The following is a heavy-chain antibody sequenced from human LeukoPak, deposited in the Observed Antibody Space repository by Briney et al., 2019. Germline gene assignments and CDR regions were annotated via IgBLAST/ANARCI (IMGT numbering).Heavy chain of an antibody. V-gene: IGHV4-39*01. CDR1: GDSISSSSYY. Sequence: PSETLSLTCTVSGDSISSSSYYWGWIRQPPGEGLEWIGSIYYSGSTYYNPSLKSRVTISVDTSKNQFSLKLSSVTAADTAVYYCARLKRGGVYDFDYWGRGILVTVSS. J-gene: IGHJ4*01. CDR2: IYYSGST. CDR3: ARLKRGGVYDFDY. D-gene: IGHD2-8*02.